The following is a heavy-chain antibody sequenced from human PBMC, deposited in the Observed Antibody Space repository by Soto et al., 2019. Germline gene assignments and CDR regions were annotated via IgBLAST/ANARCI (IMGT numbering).Heavy chain of an antibody. V-gene: IGHV3-49*04. Sequence: GGSLRLSCTASGFTFRDYAMSWVRQAPGKGLEWVGFIRSKAYGGTTDYAASVEARFTISRDDSKSIAYLQMNSLKTEDTAVYYCIRGATHYYYYGMDVWGQGTTVTVSS. CDR2: IRSKAYGGTT. CDR1: GFTFRDYA. D-gene: IGHD5-12*01. CDR3: IRGATHYYYYGMDV. J-gene: IGHJ6*02.